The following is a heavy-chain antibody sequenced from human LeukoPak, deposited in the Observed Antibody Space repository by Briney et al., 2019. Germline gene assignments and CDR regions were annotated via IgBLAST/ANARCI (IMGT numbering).Heavy chain of an antibody. J-gene: IGHJ6*03. CDR3: ARDPYSGSYSDYYYYYMDV. D-gene: IGHD1-26*01. CDR2: INHSGST. CDR1: GGSFSGYY. V-gene: IGHV4-34*01. Sequence: PSETLSLTCAVCGGSFSGYYWSWIRQPPGKGLEWIGEINHSGSTNYNPSLKSRVTISVDTSKNQFSLKLSSVTAADTAVYYCARDPYSGSYSDYYYYYMDVWGKGTTVTVSS.